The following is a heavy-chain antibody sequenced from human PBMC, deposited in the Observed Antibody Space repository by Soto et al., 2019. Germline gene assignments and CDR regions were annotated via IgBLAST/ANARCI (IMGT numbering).Heavy chain of an antibody. CDR1: GFTFSSYA. J-gene: IGHJ4*02. D-gene: IGHD3-9*01. CDR2: ISGSGGST. V-gene: IGHV3-23*01. CDR3: AKDLTVVLRYFDWLPKKPFDD. Sequence: HPGGSLRLSCAASGFTFSSYAMSWVRQAPGKGLEWVSAISGSGGSTYYADSVKGRLTIARDNSKNTLYLQMNSLRAEDTAVYYCAKDLTVVLRYFDWLPKKPFDDWGQGPLVTVSS.